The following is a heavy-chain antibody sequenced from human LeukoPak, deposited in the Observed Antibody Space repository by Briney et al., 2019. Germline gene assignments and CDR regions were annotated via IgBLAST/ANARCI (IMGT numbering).Heavy chain of an antibody. CDR2: IYTSGST. J-gene: IGHJ5*02. CDR1: GGSISSYY. D-gene: IGHD3-22*01. CDR3: ARDRRDLPYYYDSSGPNWFDP. V-gene: IGHV4-4*07. Sequence: SETLSLTCTASGGSISSYYWSWIRQPAGKGLEWIGRIYTSGSTNYNPSLKSRVTMSVDTSKNQFSLKLSSVTAADTAVYYCARDRRDLPYYYDSSGPNWFDPWGQGTLVTVSS.